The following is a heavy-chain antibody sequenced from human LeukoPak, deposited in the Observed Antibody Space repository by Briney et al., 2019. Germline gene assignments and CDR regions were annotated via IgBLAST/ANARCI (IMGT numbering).Heavy chain of an antibody. V-gene: IGHV1-46*01. CDR3: ARDIEPDCSTTSCYIKAFDM. Sequence: ASVKVSCKASGYTFTSYYMHWVRQAPGQGLEWMGIINPSGGSTSYAQKFQGRVTMTRDTSTSTVYMELSSLRSEDTAVYYCARDIEPDCSTTSCYIKAFDMWGQGTMVTVSS. D-gene: IGHD2-2*02. J-gene: IGHJ3*02. CDR1: GYTFTSYY. CDR2: INPSGGST.